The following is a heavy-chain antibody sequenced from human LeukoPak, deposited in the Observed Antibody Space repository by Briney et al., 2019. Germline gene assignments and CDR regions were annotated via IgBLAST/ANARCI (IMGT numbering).Heavy chain of an antibody. D-gene: IGHD6-13*01. Sequence: SETLSLTCTVFGGSISSYYWSWIRQPAGKGLEWIGRIYTSGSTNYNPSLKSRVTMSVDTSKNQFSLKLSSVTAADTAVYYCARENLAGSSCDYWGQGTLVTVSS. CDR1: GGSISSYY. CDR3: ARENLAGSSCDY. J-gene: IGHJ4*02. CDR2: IYTSGST. V-gene: IGHV4-4*07.